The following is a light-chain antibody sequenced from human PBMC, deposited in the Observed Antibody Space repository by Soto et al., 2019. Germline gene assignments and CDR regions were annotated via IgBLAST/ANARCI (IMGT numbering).Light chain of an antibody. CDR3: SSYTSSNTLVV. CDR1: SSDVGAYNY. Sequence: QSALTQPASVSGSPGQSITISCTGTSSDVGAYNYVSWYRHHPGKAPQLMVFDVSYRPSGVSNRFSGSKSGNTASLTISGLQAEDEADYYCSSYTSSNTLVVFGGGTKVTVL. CDR2: DVS. V-gene: IGLV2-14*03. J-gene: IGLJ2*01.